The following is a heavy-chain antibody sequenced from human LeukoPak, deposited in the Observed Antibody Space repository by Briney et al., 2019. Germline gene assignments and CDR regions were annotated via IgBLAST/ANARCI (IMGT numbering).Heavy chain of an antibody. CDR2: IKSKTDGGTT. Sequence: GGSLRLSCATSGFTFSNAWMSWVRQAPGKGLEWVGRIKSKTDGGTTDYAAPVIGRFTISRDDSKNTLFLQMNSLKTEDTAVYYCTKCITMVRGVSRRLEYYFDYWGQGTLVTVSS. CDR1: GFTFSNAW. D-gene: IGHD3-10*01. V-gene: IGHV3-15*01. J-gene: IGHJ4*02. CDR3: TKCITMVRGVSRRLEYYFDY.